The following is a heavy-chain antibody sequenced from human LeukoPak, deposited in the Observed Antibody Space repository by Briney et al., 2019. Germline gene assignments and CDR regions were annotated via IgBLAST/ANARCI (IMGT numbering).Heavy chain of an antibody. Sequence: SETLSLTCTVSGGSLSSYYWSWIRQPPGKGLEWIGYIYYSGSTNYNPSLKSRVTISVDTSKNQFSPKLSSVTAADTAVYYCARVGDYYDSSGSYTWAFDIWGQGTMVTVSS. CDR3: ARVGDYYDSSGSYTWAFDI. V-gene: IGHV4-59*01. J-gene: IGHJ3*02. CDR1: GGSLSSYY. CDR2: IYYSGST. D-gene: IGHD3-22*01.